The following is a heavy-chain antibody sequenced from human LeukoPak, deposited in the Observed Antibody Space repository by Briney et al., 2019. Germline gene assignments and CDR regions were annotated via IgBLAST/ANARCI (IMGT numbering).Heavy chain of an antibody. CDR2: IWYDGSNK. J-gene: IGHJ4*02. Sequence: PGGSLRLSCAASGFTFSSYAMHWVRQAPGKGLEWVAVIWYDGSNKYYADSVKGRFTISRDNSKNTRYLQMNSLRAEDTAVYYCARDSYGLDYWGQGTLVTVSS. V-gene: IGHV3-33*01. D-gene: IGHD5-18*01. CDR1: GFTFSSYA. CDR3: ARDSYGLDY.